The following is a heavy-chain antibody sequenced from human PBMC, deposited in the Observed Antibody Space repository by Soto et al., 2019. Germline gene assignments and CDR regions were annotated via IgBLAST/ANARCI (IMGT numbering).Heavy chain of an antibody. CDR1: AFSLSTGGVG. J-gene: IGHJ6*02. CDR2: IYWDDDK. CDR3: IQSRCGGDCLQSYASYYYYGRDV. D-gene: IGHD2-21*02. V-gene: IGHV2-5*02. Sequence: SGPTLVNPTQTLTLTCTFSAFSLSTGGVGVGWIRQPPGKALEWLALIYWDDDKRYSPSLRSRLTITKDTSKNQVVLTMTNMDPVDTATYYCIQSRCGGDCLQSYASYYYYGRDVGGQGTTVTVSS.